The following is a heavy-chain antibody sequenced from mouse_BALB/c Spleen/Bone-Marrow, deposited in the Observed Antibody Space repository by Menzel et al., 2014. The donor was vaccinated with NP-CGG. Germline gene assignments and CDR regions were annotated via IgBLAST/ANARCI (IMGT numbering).Heavy chain of an antibody. CDR3: ASYYYGSSGFAY. V-gene: IGHV14-3*02. CDR2: IDPANGNT. CDR1: GFNIKDTY. Sequence: VQLKQSGAELVKPGASVKLSCTASGFNIKDTYMHWVKQRPEQGPEWIGRIDPANGNTKYDPKFQGKATITADTSSNTAYLQLSSLTSEDTAVYYCASYYYGSSGFAYWGQGTLVTVSA. D-gene: IGHD1-1*01. J-gene: IGHJ3*01.